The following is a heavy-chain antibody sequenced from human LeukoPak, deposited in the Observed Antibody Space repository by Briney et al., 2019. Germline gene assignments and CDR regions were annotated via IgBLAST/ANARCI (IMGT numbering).Heavy chain of an antibody. D-gene: IGHD6-19*01. V-gene: IGHV3-9*01. CDR3: AKDTAEIGQWLTH. CDR2: ISYNSGII. J-gene: IGHJ4*02. Sequence: GGSLRLSCVASEFNFDEYAMHWVRQGPGKGLEWVSGISYNSGIIGYADSVKGRFTISRDNAKNSLYLQMSSLRTEDTALYYCAKDTAEIGQWLTHWGQGTLVTVSS. CDR1: EFNFDEYA.